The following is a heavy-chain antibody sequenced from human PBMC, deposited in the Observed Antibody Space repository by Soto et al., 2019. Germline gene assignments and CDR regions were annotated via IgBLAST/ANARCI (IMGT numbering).Heavy chain of an antibody. J-gene: IGHJ5*02. CDR3: ARLFCSTTTCDSWFDP. V-gene: IGHV5-10-1*01. CDR2: IDPRDSYV. CDR1: GYSFTTFW. D-gene: IGHD2-2*01. Sequence: GESLKISCTGFGYSFTTFWVTWVRQMPGKGLEWMGRIDPRDSYVNYSPSFQGHVTISVDKSISTAYLQWGSPKASDTAMYYCARLFCSTTTCDSWFDPWGQGTLVTVSS.